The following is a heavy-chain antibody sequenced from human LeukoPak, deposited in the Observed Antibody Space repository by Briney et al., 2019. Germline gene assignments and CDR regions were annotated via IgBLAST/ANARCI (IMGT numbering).Heavy chain of an antibody. Sequence: SVKVSCKASGGTFSSYAISWVRQAPGQGLEWMGGIIPIFGTANHAQKFQGRVTITADESTSTAYMELSSLRSEDTAVYYCARGLRGRTGTTRVNDAFDIWGQGTMVTVSS. CDR2: IIPIFGTA. CDR1: GGTFSSYA. D-gene: IGHD1-7*01. CDR3: ARGLRGRTGTTRVNDAFDI. V-gene: IGHV1-69*13. J-gene: IGHJ3*02.